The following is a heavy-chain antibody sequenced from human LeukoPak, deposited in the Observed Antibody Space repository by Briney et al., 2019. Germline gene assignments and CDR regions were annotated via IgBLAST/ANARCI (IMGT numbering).Heavy chain of an antibody. Sequence: SETLSLTCAVSDDSFSSGGYYWSWIRQHPGKGLEWIGYIYYSGSTYYNPSLKSRVTISVDTSKNQFSLKLSSVTAADTAVYYCARDAGIAAAGHHDYWGQGTLVTVSS. V-gene: IGHV4-31*11. J-gene: IGHJ4*02. CDR3: ARDAGIAAAGHHDY. CDR2: IYYSGST. CDR1: DDSFSSGGYY. D-gene: IGHD6-13*01.